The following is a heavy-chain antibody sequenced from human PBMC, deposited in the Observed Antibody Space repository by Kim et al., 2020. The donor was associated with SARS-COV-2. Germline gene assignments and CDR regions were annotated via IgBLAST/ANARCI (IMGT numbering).Heavy chain of an antibody. V-gene: IGHV4-34*01. D-gene: IGHD6-19*01. CDR3: ARGAGRGQWLVRSNIDY. Sequence: LKSRVTISVDTSKNQFSLKLSSVTAADTAVYYCARGAGRGQWLVRSNIDYWGQGTLVTVSS. J-gene: IGHJ4*02.